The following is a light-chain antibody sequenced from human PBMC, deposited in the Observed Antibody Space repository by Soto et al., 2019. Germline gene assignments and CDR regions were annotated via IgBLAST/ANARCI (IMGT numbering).Light chain of an antibody. CDR3: QQYGSSPRT. CDR2: VAS. V-gene: IGKV3-20*01. J-gene: IGKJ1*01. CDR1: QSVSGNS. Sequence: DIVLTQSPGTLSLSPGDRATLSCRASQSVSGNSLAWYQQKPGQAPRLLIYVASIRATGVPDRFSGSGSGAHFTLTIRRLEPEEVAVYYCQQYGSSPRTFGEGTKVDIK.